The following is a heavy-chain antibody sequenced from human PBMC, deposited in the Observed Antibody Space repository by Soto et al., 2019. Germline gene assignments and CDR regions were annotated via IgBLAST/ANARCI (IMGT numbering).Heavy chain of an antibody. V-gene: IGHV1-69*13. CDR2: IVPMFGTP. D-gene: IGHD6-13*01. Sequence: EASVKVSCKASGGTFGNFIMNWLRQTPGQGLEWMGGIVPMFGTPTYAEKFKGRVTISATGSTTTAYMELTSLRSEDTAVYYCARNGTYSSTLSQYSGLDVWGQGPTVTVSS. J-gene: IGHJ6*02. CDR3: ARNGTYSSTLSQYSGLDV. CDR1: GGTFGNFI.